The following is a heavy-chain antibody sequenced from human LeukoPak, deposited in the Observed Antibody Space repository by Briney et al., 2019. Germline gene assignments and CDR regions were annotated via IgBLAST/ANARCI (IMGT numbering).Heavy chain of an antibody. V-gene: IGHV3-23*01. CDR1: GFTFSSYA. CDR3: AKSYDFVWGNYRSSYFDS. J-gene: IGHJ4*02. CDR2: ISGSGGST. D-gene: IGHD3-16*02. Sequence: PGGSLRLSCAASGFTFSSYAMSWVRQAPGKGLEWVSAISGSGGSTYYAGSVKGRFTTSRDNSKNTLYLQMDSLRVEDTAVYYCAKSYDFVWGNYRSSYFDSWGQGTLVIVSS.